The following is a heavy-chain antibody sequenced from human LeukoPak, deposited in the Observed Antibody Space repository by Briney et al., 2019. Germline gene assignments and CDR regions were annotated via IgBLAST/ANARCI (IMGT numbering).Heavy chain of an antibody. J-gene: IGHJ4*02. CDR3: AREGGSRDGYNSDY. V-gene: IGHV5-10-1*01. Sequence: GESLKISCKGSGYSFSNHWIGWVRQMPGKGLEWMGRIDPSDSYTNYSPSFQGHVTISADESISTAYLQWSSLKASDTAMYYCAREGGSRDGYNSDYWGQGTLVTVSS. D-gene: IGHD5-24*01. CDR2: IDPSDSYT. CDR1: GYSFSNHW.